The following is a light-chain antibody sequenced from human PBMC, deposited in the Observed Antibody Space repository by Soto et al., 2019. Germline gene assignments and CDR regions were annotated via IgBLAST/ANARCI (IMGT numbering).Light chain of an antibody. J-gene: IGLJ1*01. Sequence: QSVLTQPPPVSGAPGQRVTISCTGSSSNIGAGYDVHWYQQIPGTAPKLLIYANNNRPSGLPDRFSGSKSGTSASLAITGLQAEDEADYYCQSYDSSLSVYVFGTGTKVTVL. CDR3: QSYDSSLSVYV. CDR1: SSNIGAGYD. CDR2: ANN. V-gene: IGLV1-40*01.